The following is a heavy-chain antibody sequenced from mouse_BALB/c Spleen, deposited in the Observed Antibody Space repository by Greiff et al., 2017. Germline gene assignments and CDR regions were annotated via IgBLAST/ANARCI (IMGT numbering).Heavy chain of an antibody. V-gene: IGHV3-6*02. J-gene: IGHJ3*01. D-gene: IGHD2-3*01. CDR3: ARGTYDGYSAWFAY. CDR2: ISYDGST. CDR1: GYSITSCYY. Sequence: EVQRLESGPGLVKPSQSLSLTCSVTGYSITSCYYWNWIRQFPGNQLEWMGYISYDGSTNYNPSLKNRISITRDTSKNQFFLKLNSVTTEDTATYYCARGTYDGYSAWFAYWGQGTLVTVSA.